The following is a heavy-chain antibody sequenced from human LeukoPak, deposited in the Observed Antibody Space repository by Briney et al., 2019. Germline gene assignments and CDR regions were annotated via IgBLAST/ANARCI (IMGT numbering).Heavy chain of an antibody. CDR1: GFTFTAYL. CDR2: MSSDGNAM. D-gene: IGHD3-22*01. Sequence: GRSLRLSCAASGFTFTAYLIHWVRQAPGKGLEWVAVMSSDGNAMFYADSVKGRFTISRDNSKNTLYLQMNSLRAEDTAVYYCVRGSEYYFDHSASFDHWGQGTLVTVSS. J-gene: IGHJ4*02. CDR3: VRGSEYYFDHSASFDH. V-gene: IGHV3-30-3*01.